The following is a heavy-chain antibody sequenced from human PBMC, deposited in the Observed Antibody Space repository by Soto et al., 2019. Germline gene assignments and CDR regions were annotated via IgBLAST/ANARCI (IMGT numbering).Heavy chain of an antibody. Sequence: QVQLVQSGAEVKKPGSSVKVSCKASGGTFSSYAISWVRQAPGQGLEWMGGIIPIFGTANYAQKFQGRVTITADESTSTAYMEVSSVRSEDTAVYYCARDQVVVAARPDAHRYYGMDVWGQGTTVTVSS. CDR2: IIPIFGTA. D-gene: IGHD2-15*01. V-gene: IGHV1-69*12. CDR3: ARDQVVVAARPDAHRYYGMDV. CDR1: GGTFSSYA. J-gene: IGHJ6*02.